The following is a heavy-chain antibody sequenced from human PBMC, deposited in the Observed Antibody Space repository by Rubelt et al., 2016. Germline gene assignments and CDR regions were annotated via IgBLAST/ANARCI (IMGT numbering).Heavy chain of an antibody. D-gene: IGHD6-19*01. CDR1: GYTFTGYY. J-gene: IGHJ4*02. CDR3: ARDLYKGPRWLVAY. V-gene: IGHV1-2*02. Sequence: QVQLVQSGAEVKKPGASVKVSCKASGYTFTGYYMHWVRQAPGQGLEWMGWINPNSGGTHYAQKFQGSVTMTRDTSISTAYMELSRLGSDDTAVYYCARDLYKGPRWLVAYWGQGTLVTVSS. CDR2: INPNSGGT.